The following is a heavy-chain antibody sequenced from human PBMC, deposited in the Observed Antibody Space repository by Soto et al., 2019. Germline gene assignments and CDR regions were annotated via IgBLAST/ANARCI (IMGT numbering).Heavy chain of an antibody. CDR2: IHATGNT. D-gene: IGHD1-1*01. CDR3: AIAEGGSSLGGWKDNYYGMGV. V-gene: IGHV4-4*07. J-gene: IGHJ6*02. Sequence: PSETLSLTRTVSGGSISTSYWSWIRQPTGRGLEWIGRIHATGNTKYSPSLKSRVTMSVDTSKNPFSLKMTSVTAADTAVYYCAIAEGGSSLGGWKDNYYGMGVWGQGTTFTVSS. CDR1: GGSISTSY.